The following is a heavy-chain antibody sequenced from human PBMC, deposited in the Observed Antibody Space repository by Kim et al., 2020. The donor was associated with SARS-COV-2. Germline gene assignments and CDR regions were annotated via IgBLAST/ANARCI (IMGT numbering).Heavy chain of an antibody. CDR3: ATGTGSSVFAP. V-gene: IGHV3-7*01. D-gene: IGHD1-26*01. CDR2: IKHDGSGQ. CDR1: GFTFSNYW. J-gene: IGHJ5*02. Sequence: GGSLRLSCAASGFTFSNYWMTWVRQTPGKGLEWVASIKHDGSGQYYVDSLKGRFTISRDNAKNSLYLQMNSLRAEDTALYHCATGTGSSVFAPWGQGTLV.